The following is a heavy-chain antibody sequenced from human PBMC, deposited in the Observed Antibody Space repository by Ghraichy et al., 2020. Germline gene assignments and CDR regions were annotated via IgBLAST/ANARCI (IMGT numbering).Heavy chain of an antibody. Sequence: GGSLRLSCAASGFTFSSYDMNWVRQAPGKGLGRVSYISSSGSSIYYADSVKGRFTISRDNAKNSLYLQMNSLRAEDTAVYYCARANSNNYRFDFWGQGTLVTVSS. V-gene: IGHV3-48*03. J-gene: IGHJ4*02. CDR1: GFTFSSYD. CDR3: ARANSNNYRFDF. D-gene: IGHD4-11*01. CDR2: ISSSGSSI.